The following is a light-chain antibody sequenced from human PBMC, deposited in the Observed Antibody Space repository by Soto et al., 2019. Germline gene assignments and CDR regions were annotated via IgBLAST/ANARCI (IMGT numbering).Light chain of an antibody. CDR3: QQYERYST. Sequence: DIQMTQSPSTLSASVGDRVTITCRASQSISSWLAWYQQKPGKAPKLLIYKASSLESGVPSRFSGSGSGTEFTLTISSLQPDDFATYYCQQYERYSTFGQGTKVDIK. CDR1: QSISSW. J-gene: IGKJ1*01. CDR2: KAS. V-gene: IGKV1-5*03.